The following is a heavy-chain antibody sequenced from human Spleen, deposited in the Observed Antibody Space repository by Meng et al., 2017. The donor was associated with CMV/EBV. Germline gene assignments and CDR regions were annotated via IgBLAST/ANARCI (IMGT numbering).Heavy chain of an antibody. V-gene: IGHV6-1*01. CDR2: TYYRSKWYN. CDR3: ARSGSSGWIDY. J-gene: IGHJ4*02. Sequence: QVQLKHSGPALVKPSHTLSLTCAISGDSVSSNSADWNWIRQSPARGLEWLGRTYYRSKWYNGYAVSVKSRITINPDTSKNQFSLQLNSVTPEDTAMYYCARSGSSGWIDYWGQGTLVTVSS. CDR1: GDSVSSNSAD. D-gene: IGHD6-19*01.